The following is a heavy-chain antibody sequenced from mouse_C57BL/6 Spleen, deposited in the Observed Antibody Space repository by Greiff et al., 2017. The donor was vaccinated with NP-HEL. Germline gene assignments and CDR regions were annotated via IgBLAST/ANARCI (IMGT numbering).Heavy chain of an antibody. CDR2: IYPGDGDT. J-gene: IGHJ1*03. D-gene: IGHD4-1*01. CDR1: GYAFSSYW. Sequence: QFHVKQSGAELVKPGASVKISCKASGYAFSSYWMNWVKQRPGKGLEWIGQIYPGDGDTNYNGKFKGKATLTADKSSSTAYMQLSSLTAEDSAVYFCARGDGTDFDVWGTGTTVTVSS. CDR3: ARGDGTDFDV. V-gene: IGHV1-80*01.